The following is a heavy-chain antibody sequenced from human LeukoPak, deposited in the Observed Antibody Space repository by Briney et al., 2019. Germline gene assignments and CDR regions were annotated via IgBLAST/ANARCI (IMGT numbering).Heavy chain of an antibody. CDR3: ASLYGDYSGSY. CDR1: GDYISSGSYF. D-gene: IGHD4-17*01. V-gene: IGHV4-39*07. CDR2: MFYTGSS. Sequence: SETLSLTCTVSGDYISSGSYFWGWIRQPPGKGLEWIGSMFYTGSSYCNPSLKSRVTISVDTSKNHFSLKLSSVTAADTAVYYCASLYGDYSGSYWGQGTLVTVSS. J-gene: IGHJ4*02.